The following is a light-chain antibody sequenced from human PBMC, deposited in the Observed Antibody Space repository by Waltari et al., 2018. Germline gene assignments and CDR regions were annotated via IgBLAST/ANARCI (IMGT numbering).Light chain of an antibody. V-gene: IGKV1-5*01. CDR3: QQYNSFPAT. CDR2: ESS. CDR1: QNIFKS. Sequence: DVQMTQSPSTLSAAVGDRVSITCRANQNIFKSLAWYQHKPGKAPELLIYESSSLQVGVPSRFRGSGSATQFTLTIDSLQPDDYATYYCQQYNSFPATFGQGTKVVIK. J-gene: IGKJ1*01.